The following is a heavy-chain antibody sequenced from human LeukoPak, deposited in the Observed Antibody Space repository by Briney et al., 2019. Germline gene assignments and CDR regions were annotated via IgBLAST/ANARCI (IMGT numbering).Heavy chain of an antibody. J-gene: IGHJ6*03. CDR3: ARSGYSGCDDSDYYYYYYMDV. D-gene: IGHD5-12*01. V-gene: IGHV4-59*01. CDR1: GGSISSYY. CDR2: IYYSGST. Sequence: SETLSLTCTVSGGSISSYYWSWIRQPPGKGLEWIGYIYYSGSTNYNPSLKSRVTISVDTSKNQFSLKLSSVTAADTAVYYCARSGYSGCDDSDYYYYYYMDVWGKGTTVTVSS.